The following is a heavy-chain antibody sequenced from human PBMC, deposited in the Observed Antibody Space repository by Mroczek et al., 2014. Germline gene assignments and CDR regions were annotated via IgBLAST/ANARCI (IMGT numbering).Heavy chain of an antibody. J-gene: IGHJ6*02. V-gene: IGHV3-23*04. CDR3: AKGWGFYYDFWSGYPNGGYGMDV. CDR2: ISGSGGST. Sequence: VQLVQSGGGLVQPGGSLRLSCAASGFTFSSYAMSWVRQAPGKGLEWVSAISGSGGSTYYADSVKGRFTISRDNSKNTLYLQINSLRAEDTAVYYCAKGWGFYYDFWSGYPNGGYGMDVWGQGTTVTVSS. CDR1: GFTFSSYA. D-gene: IGHD3-3*01.